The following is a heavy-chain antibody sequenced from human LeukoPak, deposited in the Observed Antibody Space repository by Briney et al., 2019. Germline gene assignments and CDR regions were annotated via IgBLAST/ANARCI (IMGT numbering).Heavy chain of an antibody. CDR3: ARAYSGYDAHLDY. J-gene: IGHJ4*02. CDR2: INPNSGGT. D-gene: IGHD5-12*01. CDR1: GYTFTGYY. Sequence: ASVKVSCKASGYTFTGYYMHWVRQAPGQGLEWMGWINPNSGGTNYAQKFQGRVTMTRDTSISTAYMELSRLRSDDTAVYYCARAYSGYDAHLDYWGQGTLVTVSS. V-gene: IGHV1-2*02.